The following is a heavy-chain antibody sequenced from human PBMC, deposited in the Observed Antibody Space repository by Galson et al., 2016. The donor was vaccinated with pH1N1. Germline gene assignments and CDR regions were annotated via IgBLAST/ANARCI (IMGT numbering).Heavy chain of an antibody. J-gene: IGHJ4*02. CDR3: ARRSDGYCGGGRGYGVDYFDY. CDR2: IFPGDSDT. V-gene: IGHV5-51*01. Sequence: QSGAEVKKPGESLKISCKGSGYRFTNYWIGWVRQMPGKGLEWMGIIFPGDSDTRYSPSFQGQVTISADKSITTAYLQWSSLKASDTAMYYCARRSDGYCGGGRGYGVDYFDYWGQGTLVTVSP. D-gene: IGHD2-15*01. CDR1: GYRFTNYW.